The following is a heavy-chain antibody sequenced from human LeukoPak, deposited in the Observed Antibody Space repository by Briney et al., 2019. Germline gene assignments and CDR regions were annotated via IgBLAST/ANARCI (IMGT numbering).Heavy chain of an antibody. V-gene: IGHV1-2*02. D-gene: IGHD4-17*01. Sequence: ASVKVSCKASGYTFTGYYMHWVRQAPGQGLEWMGWINPNSGGTNYAQKFQGRVTMTRDTSISTAYMELSSLRSEDTAVYYCAREAYGDYRGLDYMDVWGKGTTVTVSS. CDR2: INPNSGGT. J-gene: IGHJ6*03. CDR3: AREAYGDYRGLDYMDV. CDR1: GYTFTGYY.